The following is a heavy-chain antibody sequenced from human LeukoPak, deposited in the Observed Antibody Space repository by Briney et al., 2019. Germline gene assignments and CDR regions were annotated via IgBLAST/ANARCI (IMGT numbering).Heavy chain of an antibody. D-gene: IGHD3-3*01. CDR2: IYYSGST. V-gene: IGHV4-39*01. Sequence: SETLSLTCTVSGGSISSSSYYWGWIRQPPGKGLEWIGSIYYSGSTYYNPSLKSRVTISVDTSKNQFSLKLSSVTAADTAVYYCASYYDFWSGPDYWGQGTLVTVSS. CDR1: GGSISSSSYY. J-gene: IGHJ4*02. CDR3: ASYYDFWSGPDY.